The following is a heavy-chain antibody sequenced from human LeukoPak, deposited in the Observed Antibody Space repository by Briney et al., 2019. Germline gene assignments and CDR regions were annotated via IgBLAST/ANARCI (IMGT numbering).Heavy chain of an antibody. Sequence: SETLSLTCTVSGGSISSYYWSWLRQPPGKGLEWIGYIYYSGSTNYNPSLKSRVTISVDTSKNQFSLKLSSVTAADTAVYYCASLRDYSSAFDTWGQGTMVTVSS. CDR2: IYYSGST. CDR1: GGSISSYY. D-gene: IGHD2-21*01. V-gene: IGHV4-59*01. CDR3: ASLRDYSSAFDT. J-gene: IGHJ3*02.